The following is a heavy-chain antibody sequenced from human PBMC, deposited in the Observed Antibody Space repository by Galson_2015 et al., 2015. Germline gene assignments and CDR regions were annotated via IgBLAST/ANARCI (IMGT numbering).Heavy chain of an antibody. V-gene: IGHV3-33*01. D-gene: IGHD2-2*01. J-gene: IGHJ6*02. CDR1: GFTFSSYG. Sequence: SLRLSCAASGFTFSSYGMHWVRQAPGKGLEWVAVIWYDGSNKYYADSVKGRFTISRDNSKNTLYLQMNSLRAEDTAVYYCARDRRVCSSTSCYGPYYYYYGMDVWGQGTTVTVSS. CDR2: IWYDGSNK. CDR3: ARDRRVCSSTSCYGPYYYYYGMDV.